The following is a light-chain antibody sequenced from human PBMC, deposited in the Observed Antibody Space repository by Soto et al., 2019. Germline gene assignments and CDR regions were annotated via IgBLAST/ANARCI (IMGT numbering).Light chain of an antibody. CDR1: QSVSSN. CDR2: DAS. Sequence: EIVMTQSPATLSVSPGERATLSCRASQSVSSNFAWYQQKPGQAPRLLIYDASTRATGIPARFSGSGSGTEFTLTISSLQSEDFAVYYCQQYKMWPRTFGHGGKVDIK. CDR3: QQYKMWPRT. V-gene: IGKV3-15*01. J-gene: IGKJ1*01.